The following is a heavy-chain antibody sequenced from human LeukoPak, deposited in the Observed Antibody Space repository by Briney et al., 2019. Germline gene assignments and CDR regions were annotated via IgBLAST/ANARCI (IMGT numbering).Heavy chain of an antibody. CDR2: ISGSGGST. V-gene: IGHV3-23*01. Sequence: GSLRLSCAASGFAFSTDAMTWVRQAPGKGLQWVSAISGSGGSTYYGDSVKGRFTISRDNSKNTMYLQMNSLRVEDTAVYYCARDSSGWSKNYWGQGTLVTVSS. CDR1: GFAFSTDA. J-gene: IGHJ4*02. CDR3: ARDSSGWSKNY. D-gene: IGHD6-19*01.